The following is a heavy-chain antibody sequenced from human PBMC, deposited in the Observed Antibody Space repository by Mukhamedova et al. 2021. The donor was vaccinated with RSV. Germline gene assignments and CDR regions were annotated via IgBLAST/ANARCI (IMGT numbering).Heavy chain of an antibody. D-gene: IGHD1-26*01. CDR3: ATVGGPGEGIVGGTHYFDY. CDR2: FDPEDGET. V-gene: IGHV1-24*01. J-gene: IGHJ4*02. Sequence: PGKGLEWMGGFDPEDGETIYAQKFQGRVTMTEDTSTDTAYMELSSLRSEDTAVYYCATVGGPGEGIVGGTHYFDYWGQG.